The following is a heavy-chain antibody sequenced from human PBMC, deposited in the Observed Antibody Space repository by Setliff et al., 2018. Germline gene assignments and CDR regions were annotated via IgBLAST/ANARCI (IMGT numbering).Heavy chain of an antibody. CDR2: INHSGST. J-gene: IGHJ4*02. V-gene: IGHV4-34*01. CDR3: GRDPHTPTVTTGGDY. Sequence: SETLSLTCAVYGGSFSGYYWSWIRQPPGKGLEWIGEINHSGSTNYNPSLKSRVTISVDTSKNQVSLELNSVTAADTAVYYCGRDPHTPTVTTGGDYWGQGTLVTV. CDR1: GGSFSGYY. D-gene: IGHD4-17*01.